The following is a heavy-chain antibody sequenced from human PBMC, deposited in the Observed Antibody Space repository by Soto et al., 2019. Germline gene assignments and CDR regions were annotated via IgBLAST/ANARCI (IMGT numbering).Heavy chain of an antibody. CDR2: INHSGST. J-gene: IGHJ5*02. Sequence: QVQLQQWGAGLLKPSETLSLTCAVYGGSVSGYYWSWIRQPPGKGLEWIGEINHSGSTNYNPSLKSRVTISVDTSKNQFSLKLSSVTAADTAVYYCAPDLRYDSSDGTVYPWGQGTLVTVSS. CDR1: GGSVSGYY. CDR3: APDLRYDSSDGTVYP. V-gene: IGHV4-34*01. D-gene: IGHD3-22*01.